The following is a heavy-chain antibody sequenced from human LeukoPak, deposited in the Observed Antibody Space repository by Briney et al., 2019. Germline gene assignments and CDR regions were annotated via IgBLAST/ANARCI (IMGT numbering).Heavy chain of an antibody. D-gene: IGHD1-26*01. J-gene: IGHJ4*02. V-gene: IGHV4-30-2*01. CDR3: ARAISGSLDY. Sequence: SQTLSLTCTVSGGSISSGDYYWSWIRQPPGKGLEYIGYIYHSGSTYYNPSLKSRVTISVDRSRNQFSLRLSSVTAADTAVYYCARAISGSLDYWGQGTLVTVSS. CDR1: GGSISSGDYY. CDR2: IYHSGST.